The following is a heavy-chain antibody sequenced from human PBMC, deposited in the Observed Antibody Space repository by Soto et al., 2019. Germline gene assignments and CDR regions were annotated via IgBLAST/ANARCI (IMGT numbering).Heavy chain of an antibody. J-gene: IGHJ4*02. CDR2: IYYSGST. D-gene: IGHD3-16*02. V-gene: IGHV4-31*03. CDR1: GGSISSGGYY. Sequence: SETLSLTCTVSGGSISSGGYYWSWIRQHPGKGLEWIGYIYYSGSTYYNPSLKSRVTISVDTSKNQFSLKLSSVTAADTAVYYCARGHSGYDNVWGSYHHRFDYWGQGTLVTVYS. CDR3: ARGHSGYDNVWGSYHHRFDY.